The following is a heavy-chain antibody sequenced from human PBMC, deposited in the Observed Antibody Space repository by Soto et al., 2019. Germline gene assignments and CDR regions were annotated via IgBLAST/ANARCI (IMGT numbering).Heavy chain of an antibody. CDR1: EDTFRNYA. Sequence: QVELVQSGAEVKKPGSSVKVSCQASEDTFRNYAISWVRQAPGQGLEWMGGIIPSFGTANYAQKFQGRVTITAATSANTVYLKISSLRSEDTAYYYCASTKYDSSAYYGWYLGLWGRGTLVTVSS. V-gene: IGHV1-69*06. J-gene: IGHJ2*01. CDR3: ASTKYDSSAYYGWYLGL. D-gene: IGHD3-22*01. CDR2: IIPSFGTA.